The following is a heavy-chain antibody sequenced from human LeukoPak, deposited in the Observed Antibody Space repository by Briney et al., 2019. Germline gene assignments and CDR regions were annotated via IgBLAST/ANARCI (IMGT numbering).Heavy chain of an antibody. CDR1: GFTFSSYE. CDR2: ISSSGSTI. V-gene: IGHV3-48*03. Sequence: GGSLRLSCAASGFTFSSYEMNWVRQAPGKGLEWVSYISSSGSTIYYADPVKGRFIISRDNAKNSLYLQMNSLRAEDTAVYYCARDGRITILYYYYGMDVWGQGTTVTVSS. D-gene: IGHD3-3*01. CDR3: ARDGRITILYYYYGMDV. J-gene: IGHJ6*02.